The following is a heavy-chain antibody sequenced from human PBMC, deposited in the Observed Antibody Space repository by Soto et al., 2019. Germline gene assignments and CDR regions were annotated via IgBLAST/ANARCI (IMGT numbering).Heavy chain of an antibody. J-gene: IGHJ4*02. CDR1: GVSISSGDYY. Sequence: SETLSLTCTVSGVSISSGDYYWSWIRQPPGKGLEWIGYIYYTGSTYYNPSLRSRLSISVDTSKNQFSLSLHSVTAADTAVYYCARGGGEYDYWGPGTLVTVSS. D-gene: IGHD4-17*01. CDR2: IYYTGST. V-gene: IGHV4-30-4*01. CDR3: ARGGGEYDY.